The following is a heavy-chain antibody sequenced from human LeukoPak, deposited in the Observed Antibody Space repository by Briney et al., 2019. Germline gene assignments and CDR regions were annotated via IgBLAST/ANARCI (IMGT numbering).Heavy chain of an antibody. Sequence: GGSLRLSCAASGFIFSGSGIHWVRQASGKGLEWVGRITTKPSNYATAYAASVKGRFTISRDDSENTAYLQMSSLKTEDTAVYFCTTYRSGHYWGQGTLVTVSS. CDR1: GFIFSGSG. J-gene: IGHJ4*02. CDR2: ITTKPSNYAT. CDR3: TTYRSGHY. D-gene: IGHD6-19*01. V-gene: IGHV3-73*01.